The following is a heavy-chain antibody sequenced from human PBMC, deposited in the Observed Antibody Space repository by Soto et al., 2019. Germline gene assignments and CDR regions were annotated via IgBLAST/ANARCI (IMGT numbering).Heavy chain of an antibody. V-gene: IGHV4-39*01. D-gene: IGHD3-10*01. CDR3: ARRYSFGSGKYAVDL. CDR1: GGSISSGRYY. Sequence: PSETLSLTCTVSGGSISSGRYYWSWIRQPPGTALEWIGTISPSGSTFYNPSLNSRGTMSVDMPRNQFSLKLSSVTAADTAVYYCARRYSFGSGKYAVDLWGQGTTVTVSS. CDR2: ISPSGST. J-gene: IGHJ6*02.